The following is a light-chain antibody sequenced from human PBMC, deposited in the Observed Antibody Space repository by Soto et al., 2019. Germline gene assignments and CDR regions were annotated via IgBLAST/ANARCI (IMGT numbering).Light chain of an antibody. Sequence: EIVLTQSPGTLPLSPGERATLSCRASQSVSSSYLAWYQQKPGQAPRLVIYGASSRATGIPDRFSGSGSGTDFTLSISRLEPEDFAMYYCQQYGTSVWTFDQGTKVEFK. V-gene: IGKV3-20*01. CDR1: QSVSSSY. CDR3: QQYGTSVWT. J-gene: IGKJ1*01. CDR2: GAS.